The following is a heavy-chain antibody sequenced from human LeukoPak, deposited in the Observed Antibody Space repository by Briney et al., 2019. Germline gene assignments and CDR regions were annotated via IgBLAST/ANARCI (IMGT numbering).Heavy chain of an antibody. V-gene: IGHV1-3*03. CDR1: GYTFTSYG. Sequence: ASVKVSCKASGYTFTSYGISWVRQAPGQRLEWMGWINGGNGNTKYSQEFQGRVTITRDTSANTAYLELSSLRSEDMAVYYCARGRIMITFGGVVVWDAFDIWSQGTMVTVSS. J-gene: IGHJ3*02. CDR3: ARGRIMITFGGVVVWDAFDI. CDR2: INGGNGNT. D-gene: IGHD3-16*02.